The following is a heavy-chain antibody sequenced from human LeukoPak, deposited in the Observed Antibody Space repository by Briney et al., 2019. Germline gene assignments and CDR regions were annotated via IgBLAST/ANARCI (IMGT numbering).Heavy chain of an antibody. CDR1: GFTVSSNY. CDR2: ITQDGSHK. D-gene: IGHD1-26*01. Sequence: GGSLRLSCAASGFTVSSNYMSWVRQAPGKGLEWVASITQDGSHKYYLDSVEGRFTISRDNAKNSLYLQMNSLRAEDTAVYYCASFGSDWGQGTLVTVSS. CDR3: ASFGSD. J-gene: IGHJ4*02. V-gene: IGHV3-7*01.